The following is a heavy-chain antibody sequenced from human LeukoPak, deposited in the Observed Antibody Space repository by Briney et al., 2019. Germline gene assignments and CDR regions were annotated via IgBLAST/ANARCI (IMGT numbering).Heavy chain of an antibody. D-gene: IGHD3-16*01. J-gene: IGHJ5*02. V-gene: IGHV3-48*03. CDR2: ISGRSTTI. CDR3: ARSAEGDWFDP. Sequence: PGGSLRLSCRGSEFKISNYEMTWVRQAPGKGLEWVSYISGRSTTIFYADSVKGRFIISRDNAKNSLYLQMNSLTAEDTAVYYRARSAEGDWFDPWGQGTLVTVSS. CDR1: EFKISNYE.